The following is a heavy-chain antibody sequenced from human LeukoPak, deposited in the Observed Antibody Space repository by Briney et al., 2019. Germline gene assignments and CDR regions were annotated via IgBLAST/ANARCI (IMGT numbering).Heavy chain of an antibody. J-gene: IGHJ6*03. V-gene: IGHV4-34*01. Sequence: KPSETLSLTCAVYGGSFSGYYWSWIRQPPGKGLEWIGEINHSGSTNYNPSLKSRVTISVDTSKNQFSLKLSSVTAADTAVYYCARALSRHYYMDVWGKGTTVTVSS. D-gene: IGHD3-9*01. CDR3: ARALSRHYYMDV. CDR2: INHSGST. CDR1: GGSFSGYY.